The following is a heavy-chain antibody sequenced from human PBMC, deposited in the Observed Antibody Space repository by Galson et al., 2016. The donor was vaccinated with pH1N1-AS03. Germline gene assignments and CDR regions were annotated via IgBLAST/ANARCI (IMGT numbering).Heavy chain of an antibody. CDR2: IKPDGSDK. CDR1: GFTFNSYW. V-gene: IGHV3-7*01. CDR3: ARDLNWDNA. Sequence: SLRLSCAASGFTFNSYWMTWVRQAPGKGLEWVANIKPDGSDKYYVDSVKGRFTISRDNAKNSLYLQMNSLRVEDTAVYYCARDLNWDNAWGQGTLVTVSS. J-gene: IGHJ5*02.